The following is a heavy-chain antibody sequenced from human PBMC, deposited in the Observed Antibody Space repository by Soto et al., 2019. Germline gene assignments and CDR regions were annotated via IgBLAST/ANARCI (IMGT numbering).Heavy chain of an antibody. CDR1: GYTFTSYG. D-gene: IGHD1-1*01. Sequence: QVQLVQSGAEVKKPGASVKVSCKASGYTFTSYGISWVRQAPGQGLEWMGWISAYNGNTNYAQKLQGRVTMTTDTPTSKAERGLRSLRSEDTAVYSCPRGSNDMDYGGKETLVTVS. CDR3: PRGSNDMDY. CDR2: ISAYNGNT. V-gene: IGHV1-18*01. J-gene: IGHJ4*02.